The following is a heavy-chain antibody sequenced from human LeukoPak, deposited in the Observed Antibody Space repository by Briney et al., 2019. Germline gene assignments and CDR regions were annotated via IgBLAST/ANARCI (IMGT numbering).Heavy chain of an antibody. J-gene: IGHJ4*02. Sequence: GGSLRLSCAASGFSFGNYWMSWVRQAPGKGLEWVANIKQDESEKYYVDSVKGRFIISRDNAKNSLYLQMNSLRPGDTGVYYCARRGPETVATIDYWGQGTPVTVSS. D-gene: IGHD5-12*01. V-gene: IGHV3-7*01. CDR1: GFSFGNYW. CDR3: ARRGPETVATIDY. CDR2: IKQDESEK.